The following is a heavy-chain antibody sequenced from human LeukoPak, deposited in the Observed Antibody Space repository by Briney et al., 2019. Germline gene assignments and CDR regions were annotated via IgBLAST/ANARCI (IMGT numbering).Heavy chain of an antibody. CDR2: PHYTGTT. CDR3: ARRYCSGGACYSNYYYMDV. J-gene: IGHJ6*03. D-gene: IGHD2-15*01. V-gene: IGHV4-59*01. Sequence: SETMSLTCTVSGGSTSSYYWSWIRQPPGKVLDWIGYPHYTGTTNYNPSLKSRLTMSLDTSKNQISLRLSSVTAADTAVYYCARRYCSGGACYSNYYYMDVWGKGTTVTVSS. CDR1: GGSTSSYY.